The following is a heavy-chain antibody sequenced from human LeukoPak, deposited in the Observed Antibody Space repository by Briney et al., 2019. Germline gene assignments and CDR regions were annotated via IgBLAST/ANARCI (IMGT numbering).Heavy chain of an antibody. CDR3: ARTSGSYGYYFDY. V-gene: IGHV3-48*03. CDR2: ISSSGSTI. D-gene: IGHD1-26*01. Sequence: PGGSLRLSCAASGFAFSSYEMNWVRQAPGKGLEWVSYISSSGSTIYYADSVKGRFTISRDNAKNSLYLQMNSLRAEDTAVYYCARTSGSYGYYFDYWGQGTLVTVSS. CDR1: GFAFSSYE. J-gene: IGHJ4*02.